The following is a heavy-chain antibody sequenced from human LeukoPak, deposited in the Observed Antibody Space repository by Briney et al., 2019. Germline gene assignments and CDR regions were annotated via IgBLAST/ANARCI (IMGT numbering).Heavy chain of an antibody. CDR1: GFTFSSYE. CDR2: IYYSGST. J-gene: IGHJ4*02. D-gene: IGHD1-26*01. Sequence: GSLRLSCAASGFTFSSYEMNWVRQAPGKGLEWIGSIYYSGSTYYNPSLKSRVTISVDTSKNQFSLKLSSVTAADTAVFYCARRKGGSYFLYYFDYWGQGTLVTVSS. CDR3: ARRKGGSYFLYYFDY. V-gene: IGHV4-39*01.